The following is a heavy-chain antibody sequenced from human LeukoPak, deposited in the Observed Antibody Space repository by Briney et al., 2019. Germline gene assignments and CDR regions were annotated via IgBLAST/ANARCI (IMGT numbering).Heavy chain of an antibody. CDR1: GFTFSSYG. V-gene: IGHV3-30*18. Sequence: GRSLRLSCAASGFTFSSYGMHWVRQAPGKGLEWVAVISYDGSNKYYADSVKGRFTISRDNSKNTRYLQMNSLRAEDTAVYYCAKSPGRDGYYFDYWGQGTLVTVSS. CDR3: AKSPGRDGYYFDY. D-gene: IGHD5-24*01. J-gene: IGHJ4*02. CDR2: ISYDGSNK.